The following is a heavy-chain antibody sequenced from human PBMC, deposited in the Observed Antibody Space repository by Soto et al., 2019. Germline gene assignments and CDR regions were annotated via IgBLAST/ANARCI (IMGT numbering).Heavy chain of an antibody. J-gene: IGHJ4*02. V-gene: IGHV3-7*01. Sequence: GGSLRLSCAASGFTFSSYWMSWVRQAPGKGLEWVANIKQDGSAKYYVDSVKGRFTISRDNAKNSLYLQMNSLRAEDTAVYYYASALWQQLYGYWGQGTLVTVSS. D-gene: IGHD6-13*01. CDR3: ASALWQQLYGY. CDR2: IKQDGSAK. CDR1: GFTFSSYW.